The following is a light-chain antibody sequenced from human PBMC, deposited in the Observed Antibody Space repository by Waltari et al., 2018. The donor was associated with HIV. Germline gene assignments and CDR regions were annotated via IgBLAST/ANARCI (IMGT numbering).Light chain of an antibody. V-gene: IGLV1-44*01. J-gene: IGLJ2*01. CDR3: CTLYDSLNEVV. CDR2: SNN. Sequence: QALPPPPPSASSTARPRLITSCATSSSTLAHKLVNWYLQLPGKAPQVLIYSNNQRPSGVPDRFSGSKSGNSVSLAISGLQSEDEADYYCCTLYDSLNEVVFGGGTKLTVL. CDR1: SSTLAHKL.